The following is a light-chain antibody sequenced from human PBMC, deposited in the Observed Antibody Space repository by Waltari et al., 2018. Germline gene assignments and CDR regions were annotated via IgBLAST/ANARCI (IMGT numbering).Light chain of an antibody. CDR2: EDS. CDR3: YSTDSSGNHRV. J-gene: IGLJ1*01. Sequence: SYELTQPPSVSVSPGQTARPTCSGDALPKKYAYSYQQKSGQAPVLVIYEDSKRPSGIPERFSGSSSGTMATLTISGAQVEDEADYYCYSTDSSGNHRVFGTGTKVTVL. V-gene: IGLV3-10*01. CDR1: ALPKKY.